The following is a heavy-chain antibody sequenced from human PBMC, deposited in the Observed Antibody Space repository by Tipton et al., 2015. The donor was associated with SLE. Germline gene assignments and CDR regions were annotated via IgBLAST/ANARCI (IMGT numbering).Heavy chain of an antibody. J-gene: IGHJ3*02. CDR3: ASALSLGGYDASDI. CDR2: IYPGDSDT. CDR1: GYSFTRHW. D-gene: IGHD3-16*01. Sequence: QSGPEVKKPGESLKISCKGSGYSFTRHWIGWVRQMPGKGLEWMGIIYPGDSDTRYSPSFQGQVTFSADKSISTAYLQWSSLKATDSAMYFCASALSLGGYDASDIWGQGTMVTVSS. V-gene: IGHV5-51*03.